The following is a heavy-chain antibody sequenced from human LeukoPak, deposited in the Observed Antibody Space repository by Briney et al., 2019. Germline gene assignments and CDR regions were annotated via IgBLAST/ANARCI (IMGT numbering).Heavy chain of an antibody. D-gene: IGHD3-16*02. CDR2: INPNSGNT. CDR1: GYTFTDDY. J-gene: IGHJ4*02. Sequence: ASVKVSCKASGYTFTDDYIHWVRQAPGQGLEWMGWINPNSGNTYSAQKFQGRVTMTRDTSISTAYMEVSRLRSDDTAVYYCARDIMITFGGVIATKTFDYRGPGTLVTVSS. V-gene: IGHV1-2*02. CDR3: ARDIMITFGGVIATKTFDY.